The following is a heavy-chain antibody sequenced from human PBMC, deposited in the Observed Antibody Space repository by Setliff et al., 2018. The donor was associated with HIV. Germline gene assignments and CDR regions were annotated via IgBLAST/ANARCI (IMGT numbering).Heavy chain of an antibody. J-gene: IGHJ4*02. V-gene: IGHV3-33*06. CDR1: GFTFSSYG. D-gene: IGHD6-19*01. CDR3: VKEDRAMAGTWFDC. CDR2: IWYDGSNK. Sequence: GSLRLSCAASGFTFSSYGMHWVRQAPGKGLEWVAVIWYDGSNKYYADSVKGRFTISRDNSKNTLYLQMDSLRAEDTAIYYCVKEDRAMAGTWFDCWGQGTLVTVSS.